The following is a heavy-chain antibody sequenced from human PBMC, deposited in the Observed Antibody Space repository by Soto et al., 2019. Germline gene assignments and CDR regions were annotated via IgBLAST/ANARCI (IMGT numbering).Heavy chain of an antibody. CDR1: GFTFSDYY. D-gene: IGHD1-26*01. CDR2: ISSSSSYT. J-gene: IGHJ6*02. CDR3: ARDRSGSYSWAGYYYYYGMGV. Sequence: QVQLVESGGGLVKPGGSLRLSCAASGFTFSDYYMSWIRQAPGKGLEWVSYISSSSSYTNYADSVKGRFTISRDNAKNSLYLQMNSLRAEDTAVYYCARDRSGSYSWAGYYYYYGMGVWGQGTTVTVSS. V-gene: IGHV3-11*06.